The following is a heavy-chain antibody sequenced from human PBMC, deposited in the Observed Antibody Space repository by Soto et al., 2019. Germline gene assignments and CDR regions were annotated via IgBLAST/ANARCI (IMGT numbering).Heavy chain of an antibody. CDR1: GFTFSSFW. CDR2: INFDGTRT. J-gene: IGHJ4*02. Sequence: EVQLVESGGGLVQPGGSPRLSCAASGFTFSSFWMHWVRQGPGKGLVWLSRINFDGTRTTYADSVKGRFTISRDNAKDTVYLQMNSLRAEDTAVYYCARGAGGRYYNDYWGQGTLVTVSS. CDR3: ARGAGGRYYNDY. V-gene: IGHV3-74*01. D-gene: IGHD1-26*01.